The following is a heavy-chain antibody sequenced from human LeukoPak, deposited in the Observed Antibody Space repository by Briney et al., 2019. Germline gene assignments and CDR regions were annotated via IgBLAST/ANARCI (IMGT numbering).Heavy chain of an antibody. CDR1: GYTFTSYP. Sequence: GASVKVSCKASGYTFTSYPMNWVRQAPGQGLEWMGWINTNTGNPTYAQGFAGRFVFSLDTSVSTTYLQISSLKAEDTAVYYCARGFSYGGNRPVWDYWGQGTLVTVSS. V-gene: IGHV7-4-1*02. J-gene: IGHJ4*02. CDR3: ARGFSYGGNRPVWDY. CDR2: INTNTGNP. D-gene: IGHD4-23*01.